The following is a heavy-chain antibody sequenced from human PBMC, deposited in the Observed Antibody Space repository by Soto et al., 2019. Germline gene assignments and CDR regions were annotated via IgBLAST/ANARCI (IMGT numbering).Heavy chain of an antibody. CDR1: GFTFSSYS. J-gene: IGHJ3*02. CDR3: ARGGDNWNYGYAFDI. Sequence: GSLRLSCAASGFTFSSYSMNWVRQAPGKGLEWVSYISSSSSTIYYADSVKGRFTISRDNAKNSLYLQMNSLRAEDTAVYYCARGGDNWNYGYAFDIWGQGTMVTV. V-gene: IGHV3-48*01. D-gene: IGHD1-7*01. CDR2: ISSSSSTI.